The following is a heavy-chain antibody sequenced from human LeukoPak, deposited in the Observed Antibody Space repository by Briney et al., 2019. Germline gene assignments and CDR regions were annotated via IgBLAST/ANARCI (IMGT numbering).Heavy chain of an antibody. Sequence: PGGSLRLSCAASGFTFSNAWMSWVRQAPGKGLEWVGRFKSKSDGGTTDYAAPVKGRFTISRDDSKNTPSLQMNSLQTEDTAMYYCTTASVGAHSWGAGTLVTVSS. CDR3: TTASVGAHS. D-gene: IGHD1-26*01. J-gene: IGHJ4*02. CDR2: FKSKSDGGTT. CDR1: GFTFSNAW. V-gene: IGHV3-15*01.